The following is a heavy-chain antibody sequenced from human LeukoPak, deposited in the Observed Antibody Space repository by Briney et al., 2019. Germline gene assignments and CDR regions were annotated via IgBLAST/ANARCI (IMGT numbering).Heavy chain of an antibody. D-gene: IGHD3-10*01. CDR1: GFTFSSYW. CDR2: IKQDGSEK. J-gene: IGHJ4*02. V-gene: IGHV3-7*01. Sequence: GGSLRLSCAASGFTFSSYWMSWVRQAPGKGLEWVANIKQDGSEKYYVDSVKGRFTISRDNAKNSLYLQMNSLRAEDTAVYYCASAYYGSGSYYNVWGQGTLVTVSS. CDR3: ASAYYGSGSYYNV.